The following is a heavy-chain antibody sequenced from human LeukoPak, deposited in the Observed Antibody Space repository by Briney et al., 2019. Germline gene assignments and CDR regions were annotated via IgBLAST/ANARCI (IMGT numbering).Heavy chain of an antibody. CDR1: GFTFSTYG. CDR2: IWYDGSNK. J-gene: IGHJ4*02. Sequence: GRSLRLSCAASGFTFSTYGMQWVRQAPGRGLEWVAVIWYDGSNKYYADSLKGRFTVSRDNSKDTVYLQMNSLRAEDTAVYYCARDRWAIDYWGQGTQVTVSS. V-gene: IGHV3-33*01. D-gene: IGHD5-24*01. CDR3: ARDRWAIDY.